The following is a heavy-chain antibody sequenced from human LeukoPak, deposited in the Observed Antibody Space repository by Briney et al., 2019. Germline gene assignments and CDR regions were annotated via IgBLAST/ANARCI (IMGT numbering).Heavy chain of an antibody. CDR2: INPNSGGT. Sequence: ASVKVSCKASGYTFTGYYMHWVRQAPGQGLEWMGWINPNSGGTNYAQKFQGRVTMTRDTSISTAYMELSRLRSDDTAVFYCARGYIGAAGPFDYWGQGTLVTVSS. J-gene: IGHJ4*02. CDR1: GYTFTGYY. D-gene: IGHD6-13*01. V-gene: IGHV1-2*02. CDR3: ARGYIGAAGPFDY.